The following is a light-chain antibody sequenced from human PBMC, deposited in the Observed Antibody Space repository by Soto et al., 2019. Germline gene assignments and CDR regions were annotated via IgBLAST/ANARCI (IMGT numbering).Light chain of an antibody. CDR2: KAS. CDR1: QTISSW. Sequence: DIQMTQSPSTLSGSVGDRVTITCRASQTISSWLAWYQQKPGKAPKLLIYKASTLKSGVPSRFSGSGSGTEFTLTICSLQPDDFATYYCQHYNSYSEAFGQGTKMELK. CDR3: QHYNSYSEA. J-gene: IGKJ1*01. V-gene: IGKV1-5*03.